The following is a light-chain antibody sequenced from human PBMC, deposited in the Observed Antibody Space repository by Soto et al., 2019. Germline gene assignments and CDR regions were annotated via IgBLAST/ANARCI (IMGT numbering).Light chain of an antibody. V-gene: IGKV1-39*01. CDR1: QSIGNY. CDR2: AAS. J-gene: IGKJ1*01. CDR3: QQSFSTPRT. Sequence: DVQMTQSPSSLSASVGDRVTINCRASQSIGNYLNWYQQKAEKAPKLLTYAASSLQSGVPSRFSGSGSGTDFTLTISNLQPEDFATYFWQQSFSTPRTFGQGTKVEIK.